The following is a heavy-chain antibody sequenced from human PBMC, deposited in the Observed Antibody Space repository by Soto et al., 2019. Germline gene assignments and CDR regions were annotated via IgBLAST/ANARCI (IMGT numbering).Heavy chain of an antibody. D-gene: IGHD5-12*01. V-gene: IGHV3-21*01. CDR1: GFTFSSYS. J-gene: IGHJ4*02. CDR3: AREKRDGYKYFGY. Sequence: GGSLRLSCAASGFTFSSYSMNWVRQAPGKGLEWVSSISSSSSYIYYADSVKGRFTISRDNAKNSLYLQMNSLRAEDTAVYYCAREKRDGYKYFGYWGQGTLVTVSS. CDR2: ISSSSSYI.